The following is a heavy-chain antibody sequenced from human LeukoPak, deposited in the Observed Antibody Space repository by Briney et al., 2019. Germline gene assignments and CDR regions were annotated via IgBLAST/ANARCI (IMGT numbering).Heavy chain of an antibody. CDR2: IYSAGYT. Sequence: PGGSLRLSCAAPGFTVSTNYMSCVRQAPGKGLEWVSGIYSAGYTSYADSVKGRFTISRDNYKNTLNLQMNSLRAEDTAVYYCARDDSTGYYYLDGWGQGTLVTVSS. V-gene: IGHV3-53*01. CDR3: ARDDSTGYYYLDG. J-gene: IGHJ4*02. CDR1: GFTVSTNY. D-gene: IGHD3-22*01.